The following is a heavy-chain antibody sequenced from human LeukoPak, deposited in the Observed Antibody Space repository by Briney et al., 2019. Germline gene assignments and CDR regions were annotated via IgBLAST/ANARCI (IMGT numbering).Heavy chain of an antibody. CDR1: GGSISRSSYY. CDR3: AKDDRWLQYND. D-gene: IGHD5-24*01. Sequence: PSETLSLTCTVSGGSISRSSYYWGWIRQAPGKGLEWVSGISPSGDTTYYADSVKGRFTVSRDNSKNTLYLQINSLRAEDTAVYYCAKDDRWLQYNDWGQGTLVTVSS. CDR2: ISPSGDTT. V-gene: IGHV3-23*01. J-gene: IGHJ4*02.